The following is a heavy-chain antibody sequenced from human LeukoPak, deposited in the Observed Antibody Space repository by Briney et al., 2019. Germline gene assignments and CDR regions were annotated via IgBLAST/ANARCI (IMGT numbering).Heavy chain of an antibody. V-gene: IGHV7-4-1*02. CDR2: INTNTGNP. Sequence: ASVKVSCKASGYTFSGFYIHWVRQAPGQGFEWMGWINTNTGNPTYAQGFTGRFVFSLDTSVSTAYLQISSLKAEDTAVYYCARGVLGELLDWFDPWGQGTLVTVSS. CDR3: ARGVLGELLDWFDP. D-gene: IGHD1-26*01. CDR1: GYTFSGFY. J-gene: IGHJ5*02.